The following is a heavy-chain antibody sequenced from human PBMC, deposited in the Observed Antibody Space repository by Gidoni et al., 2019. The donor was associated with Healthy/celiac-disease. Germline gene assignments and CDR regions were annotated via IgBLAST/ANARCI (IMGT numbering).Heavy chain of an antibody. V-gene: IGHV3-9*01. CDR2: ISWNSGSI. J-gene: IGHJ4*02. CDR1: GFTFADYA. Sequence: EVKLVESGGGLVQPGRALRLSCSASGFTFADYAMHWVRQAPGKGLEWVSGISWNSGSIGYADSVKGRFTISRDNAKNSLYLQMNSLRAEDTALYYCATNQDSSGWSPGDYWGQGTLVTVSS. CDR3: ATNQDSSGWSPGDY. D-gene: IGHD6-19*01.